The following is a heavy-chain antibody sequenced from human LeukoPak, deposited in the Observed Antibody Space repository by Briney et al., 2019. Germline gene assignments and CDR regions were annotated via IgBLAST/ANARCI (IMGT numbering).Heavy chain of an antibody. J-gene: IGHJ4*02. V-gene: IGHV5-51*01. D-gene: IGHD1-1*01. CDR3: AGQGRWNDFDY. CDR1: GSTFTNYW. Sequence: GEPLKISCQGSGSTFTNYWIGWARQLPGKGLEWMGIIYPGDSDTRYSPSFQGQVTISADTSISTAYLQWSSLKASDTAMYYCAGQGRWNDFDYWGQGTPVAVSS. CDR2: IYPGDSDT.